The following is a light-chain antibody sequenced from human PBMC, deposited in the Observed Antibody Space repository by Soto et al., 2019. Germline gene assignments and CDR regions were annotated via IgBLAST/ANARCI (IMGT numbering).Light chain of an antibody. Sequence: QSALTRPASVSGSPGQSITISCTGTSSDVGAYNYVCWYQQHPGKVPKLFIYIDNQRPSGVPDRFTGSKSGTSASLAIDGLQSDDEADYYCAAWDDSLNGPVFGGGTKLTVL. J-gene: IGLJ2*01. CDR1: SSDVGAYNY. V-gene: IGLV2-14*03. CDR3: AAWDDSLNGPV. CDR2: IDN.